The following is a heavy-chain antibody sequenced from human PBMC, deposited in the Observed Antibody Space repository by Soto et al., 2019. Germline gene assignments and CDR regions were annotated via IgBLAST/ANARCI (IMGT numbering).Heavy chain of an antibody. CDR2: ISSSSSTI. D-gene: IGHD6-13*01. CDR1: GSTFSSYI. J-gene: IGHJ4*02. CDR3: ARDLGYSSSWYIDY. Sequence: PGGSLRLSCAASGSTFSSYIMNWVRQDPGKGLEWVSYISSSSSTIYYADSVKGRFTISRDNAKKSLYLQLNSLRDEDTAVYYIARDLGYSSSWYIDYWGQVTLVTVSA. V-gene: IGHV3-48*02.